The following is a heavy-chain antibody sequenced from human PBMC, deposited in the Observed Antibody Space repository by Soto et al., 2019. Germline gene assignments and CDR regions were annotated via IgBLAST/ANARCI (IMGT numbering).Heavy chain of an antibody. J-gene: IGHJ3*02. CDR3: AREELRYFDWLEKDDAFDI. CDR1: GYTLTELS. CDR2: FDPEDGET. D-gene: IGHD3-9*01. V-gene: IGHV1-24*01. Sequence: ASVKVSCKVSGYTLTELSMHWVRQAPGKGLEWMGGFDPEDGETIYAQKFQGRVTMTEDTSTDTAYMELRSLRSDDTAVYYCAREELRYFDWLEKDDAFDIWGQGTMVTVSS.